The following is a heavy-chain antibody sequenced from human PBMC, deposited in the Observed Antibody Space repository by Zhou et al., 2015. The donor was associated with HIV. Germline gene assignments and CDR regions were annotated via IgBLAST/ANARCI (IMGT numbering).Heavy chain of an antibody. CDR2: IIPIFGTA. Sequence: QVQLVQSGAEVKKPGSSVKVSCKASGGTFSSYAISWVRQAPGQGLEWMGGIIPIFGTANYAQKFQGRVTITADESTSTAYMELSSLRSEDTAVYYCAREGDITFGGVIVTTFDYWGQGTLVTVSS. CDR1: GGTFSSYA. D-gene: IGHD3-16*02. J-gene: IGHJ4*02. V-gene: IGHV1-69*01. CDR3: AREGDITFGGVIVTTFDY.